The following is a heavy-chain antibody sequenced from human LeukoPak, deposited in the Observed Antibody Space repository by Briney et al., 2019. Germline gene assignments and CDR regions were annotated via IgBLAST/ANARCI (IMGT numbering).Heavy chain of an antibody. D-gene: IGHD3-10*01. V-gene: IGHV3-21*01. CDR3: ASCEYGSGRNFDY. CDR1: GFTFGRYS. CDR2: ISSSGSYI. Sequence: GGSLGLSCVASGFTFGRYSMNWVRQAPGKGLEWVSCISSSGSYIYYADSVKGRFTISRDNAKNSLYLEMNSLRAEDTAVYYCASCEYGSGRNFDYWGQGTLVTVSS. J-gene: IGHJ4*02.